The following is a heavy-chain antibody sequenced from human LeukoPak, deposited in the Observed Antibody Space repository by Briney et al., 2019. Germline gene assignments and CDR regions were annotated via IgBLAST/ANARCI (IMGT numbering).Heavy chain of an antibody. CDR2: IYYSGST. D-gene: IGHD5-24*01. Sequence: VKPSETLSLTCTVSGGSISSSSYYWSWIRQPPGKGLEWIGYIYYSGSTNYNPSLKSRVTISVDTSKNQFSLKLSSVTAADTAVYYCARGGGRWLHIDYWGQGTLVTVSS. V-gene: IGHV4-61*05. CDR3: ARGGGRWLHIDY. CDR1: GGSISSSSYY. J-gene: IGHJ4*02.